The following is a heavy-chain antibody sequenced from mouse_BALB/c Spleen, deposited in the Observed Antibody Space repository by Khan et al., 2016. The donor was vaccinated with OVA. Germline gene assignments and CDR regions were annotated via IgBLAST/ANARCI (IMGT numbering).Heavy chain of an antibody. J-gene: IGHJ4*01. V-gene: IGHV3-6*02. CDR3: AREERYYAIDY. CDR2: VSYDGSN. Sequence: VQLKESGPGLVKPSQSLSLTCSVTGYSITSGYYWNWIRQFPGNKLEWMGYVSYDGSNNYNPSLKNRISITRDNSKNQMFLKLNSVTTEDTATYYCAREERYYAIDYWGQGTSVTVSS. CDR1: GYSITSGYY.